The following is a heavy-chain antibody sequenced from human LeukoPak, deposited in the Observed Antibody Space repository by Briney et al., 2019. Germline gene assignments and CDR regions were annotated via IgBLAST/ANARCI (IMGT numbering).Heavy chain of an antibody. V-gene: IGHV3-7*01. CDR3: ARVQGKNYSDY. D-gene: IGHD4-23*01. CDR2: IKEDESEQ. J-gene: IGHJ4*02. Sequence: GGSLRLSCAASGFTFSNFWMSWVRQAPGKGLEWVANIKEDESEQYYVDSVKGRFTISRDNAKNSLFLQMNSLRAEDTAVFYCARVQGKNYSDYWGQGTLVSVSS. CDR1: GFTFSNFW.